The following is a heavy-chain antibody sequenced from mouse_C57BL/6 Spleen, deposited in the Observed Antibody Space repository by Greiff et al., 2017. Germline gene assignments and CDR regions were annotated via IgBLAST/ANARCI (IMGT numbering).Heavy chain of an antibody. CDR2: INPSTGGT. CDR3: AREGGYAMDY. Sequence: EVQLQQSGPELVKPGASVKLSCKASGYSFTGYYMNWVKQSPEKSLEWIGEINPSTGGTTYNQKFKAKATLTVDKSSSTAYMQLKSLTSEDSAVYYCAREGGYAMDYWGQGTSVTVSS. J-gene: IGHJ4*01. CDR1: GYSFTGYY. V-gene: IGHV1-42*01.